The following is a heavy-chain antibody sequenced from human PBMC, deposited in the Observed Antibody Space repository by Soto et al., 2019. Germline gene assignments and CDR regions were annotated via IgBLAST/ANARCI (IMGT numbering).Heavy chain of an antibody. CDR1: GYSFTSYW. V-gene: IGHV5-10-1*01. J-gene: IGHJ3*02. CDR3: ARHRGASVSPYSSGFGAFDI. CDR2: IDPSDSYT. Sequence: GESLKISCKGSGYSFTSYWISWVRQMPGKGLEWMGRIDPSDSYTNYSPSFQGHVTISADKSISTAYLQWSSLKASDTAMYYCARHRGASVSPYSSGFGAFDIWGQGTMATVSS. D-gene: IGHD6-19*01.